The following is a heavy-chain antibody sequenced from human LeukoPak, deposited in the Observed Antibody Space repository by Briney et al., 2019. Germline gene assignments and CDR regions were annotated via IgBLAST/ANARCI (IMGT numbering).Heavy chain of an antibody. CDR3: ARGFRYYGSGIDY. V-gene: IGHV3-48*03. J-gene: IGHJ4*02. CDR2: ISSSGSTI. D-gene: IGHD3-10*01. CDR1: GFTFSSYE. Sequence: GGSLRLSCAASGFTFSSYEMNWVRQAPGKGLEWVSYISSSGSTIYYADSVKGRFTISRDNAKNSLYLQMNSLRAEDTAVYYCARGFRYYGSGIDYWGQGTLVTVSS.